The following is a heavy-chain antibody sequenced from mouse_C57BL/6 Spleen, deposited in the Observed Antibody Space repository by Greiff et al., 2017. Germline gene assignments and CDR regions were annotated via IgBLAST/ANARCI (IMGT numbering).Heavy chain of an antibody. CDR3: ASRGCYYY. CDR2: IYPGNGDT. J-gene: IGHJ1*03. Sequence: LQESGAELVKPGASVKISCKASGYAFSSYWMNWVKQRPGKGLEWIGHIYPGNGDTNYNGKFKGKATLTADKSSSTAFMQLSSLTSDDSAVYFCASRGCYYYWGTGTTLTVSS. V-gene: IGHV1-80*01. D-gene: IGHD2-3*01. CDR1: GYAFSSYW.